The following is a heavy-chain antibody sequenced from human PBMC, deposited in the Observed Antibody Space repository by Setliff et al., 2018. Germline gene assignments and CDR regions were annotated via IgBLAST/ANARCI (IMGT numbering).Heavy chain of an antibody. Sequence: SETLSLTCTVSDDSISRAKYYWSWIRQSAGKGLECIGRIYTDGSTKYNPSLNSRVTLLIDTAKNQISLGLSSVAAADTAVYFCARVTGFSYMDVWGKGTTVTVSS. D-gene: IGHD3-3*01. CDR2: IYTDGST. J-gene: IGHJ6*03. CDR1: DDSISRAKYY. V-gene: IGHV4-61*02. CDR3: ARVTGFSYMDV.